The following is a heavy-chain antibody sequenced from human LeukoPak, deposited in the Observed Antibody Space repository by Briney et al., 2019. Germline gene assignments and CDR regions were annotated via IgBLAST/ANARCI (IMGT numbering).Heavy chain of an antibody. CDR3: ARSEYGADLAVAPLTRFDP. CDR1: GGSITNTNY. J-gene: IGHJ5*02. V-gene: IGHV4-4*02. Sequence: SGTLSLTCGVSGGSITNTNYWTWVRQPPGKGLEWIGEVNLQGSTNYNPSLMGRVAISVDTSENHISLQLTSVTAADTAVYYCARSEYGADLAVAPLTRFDPWGQGTLVTVSS. CDR2: VNLQGST. D-gene: IGHD4/OR15-4a*01.